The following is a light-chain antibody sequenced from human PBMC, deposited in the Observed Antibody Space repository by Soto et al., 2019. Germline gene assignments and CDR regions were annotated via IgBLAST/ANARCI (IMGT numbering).Light chain of an antibody. J-gene: IGKJ4*01. CDR3: QQYNDWPLT. CDR1: QSVNSN. Sequence: EIVMAQSPATLSVSPGERATLSCRASQSVNSNLAWYQQKPGQAPRLLIYGASNRATGIPARFSASESGTEFTLTISSLQSEDFAVYFCQQYNDWPLTFGGGTKVEIK. CDR2: GAS. V-gene: IGKV3-15*01.